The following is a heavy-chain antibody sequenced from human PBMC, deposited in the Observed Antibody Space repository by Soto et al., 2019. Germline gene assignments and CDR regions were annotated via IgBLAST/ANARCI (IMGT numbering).Heavy chain of an antibody. CDR1: GGTFSRFS. D-gene: IGHD5-18*01. J-gene: IGHJ3*02. CDR2: IMPMFGTE. V-gene: IGHV1-69*12. Sequence: QVQLVQSGAEVKKPGSSVKVSCKASGGTFSRFSFNWVRQAPGQGLEWMGGIMPMFGTEKYAQKFQDKVTLPAHESTGTAYMELSRLTSEDTAVYYCAIASRYRVDAFEIWGQGTLVTVSS. CDR3: AIASRYRVDAFEI.